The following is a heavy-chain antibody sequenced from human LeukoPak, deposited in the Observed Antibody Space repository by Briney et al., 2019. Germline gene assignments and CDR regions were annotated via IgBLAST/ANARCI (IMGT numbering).Heavy chain of an antibody. J-gene: IGHJ4*02. CDR1: GFAFSRYG. CDR2: IWDDGSNQ. CDR3: ARDSPYLDY. V-gene: IGHV3-33*01. Sequence: GRSLRLSCAASGFAFSRYGMHWVRQAPGKGLEWVAVIWDDGSNQKYADSVKGRFTISRDNSKNTLYLQMNSLRAEDTAVYYCARDSPYLDYWGQGTLVTVSS.